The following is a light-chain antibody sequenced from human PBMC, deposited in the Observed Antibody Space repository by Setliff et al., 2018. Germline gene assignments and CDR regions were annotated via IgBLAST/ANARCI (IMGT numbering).Light chain of an antibody. Sequence: QSALTQPASVSGSPGQSITISCTGTSSDVGGYNYVSWYRQHPGKAPKLMIYGVSSRPSGVSNRFSGSKSDNTASLTISGLQTEDEADYYCGSYTSTSTLFVFGSGTKVTVL. CDR3: GSYTSTSTLFV. CDR2: GVS. CDR1: SSDVGGYNY. J-gene: IGLJ1*01. V-gene: IGLV2-14*01.